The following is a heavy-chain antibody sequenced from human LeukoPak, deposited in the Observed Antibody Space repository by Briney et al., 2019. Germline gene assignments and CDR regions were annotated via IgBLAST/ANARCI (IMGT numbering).Heavy chain of an antibody. Sequence: ASVKVSCKASGYTFTGYYMHWVRQAPGQGLEWMGWINPNSGGTNYAQKFQGRVTMTRDTSISTAYMELSRLRSDDTAVYYCARSVGFGELSFDYWGKGTLVTVSS. J-gene: IGHJ4*02. V-gene: IGHV1-2*02. CDR3: ARSVGFGELSFDY. CDR1: GYTFTGYY. D-gene: IGHD3-10*01. CDR2: INPNSGGT.